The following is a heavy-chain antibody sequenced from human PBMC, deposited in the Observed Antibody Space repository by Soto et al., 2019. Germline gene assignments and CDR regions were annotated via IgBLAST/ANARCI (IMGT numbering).Heavy chain of an antibody. D-gene: IGHD2-15*01. CDR2: IIPILGIA. CDR1: GGTFSSYT. J-gene: IGHJ1*01. Sequence: SVKVSCKASGGTFSSYTISWVRQAPGQGLEWMGRIIPILGIANYAQKFQGRVTITADKSTSTAYMELSSLRSEDTAVYYCARGYCSGGSCYGNQGSAEYFQRWGQGTLVTVSS. V-gene: IGHV1-69*02. CDR3: ARGYCSGGSCYGNQGSAEYFQR.